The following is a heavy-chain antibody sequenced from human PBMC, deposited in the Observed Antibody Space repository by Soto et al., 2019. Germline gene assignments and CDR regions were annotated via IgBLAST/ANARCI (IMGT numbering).Heavy chain of an antibody. V-gene: IGHV1-69*12. CDR3: ARHVPAAGYYYGMDV. CDR1: RGTFSSYA. Sequence: QVQLVQSGAEVKKPGSSVKVSCKASRGTFSSYAISWVRQAPGQGLEWMGGFIPIFGAANYAQKFQGRVTITADESTSTAYMELSSLRSEDTAVYYCARHVPAAGYYYGMDVWGQGTTVTVSS. J-gene: IGHJ6*02. D-gene: IGHD2-2*01. CDR2: FIPIFGAA.